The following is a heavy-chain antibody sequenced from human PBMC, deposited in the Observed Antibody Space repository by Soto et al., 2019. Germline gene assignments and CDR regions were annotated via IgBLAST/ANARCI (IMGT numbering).Heavy chain of an antibody. J-gene: IGHJ4*02. Sequence: EVQLVESGGGLVQPGGSLRLSCAASGFTVSSFYMTWVRQAPGKGLQWVAVISSGGSTYYADSVKGRFTISRDNSKNTLYLEMNRLRAEATAVYYCARDTFGGAYDFLHGGQGTLVTVSS. CDR3: ARDTFGGAYDFLH. CDR2: ISSGGST. CDR1: GFTVSSFY. D-gene: IGHD3-3*01. V-gene: IGHV3-66*01.